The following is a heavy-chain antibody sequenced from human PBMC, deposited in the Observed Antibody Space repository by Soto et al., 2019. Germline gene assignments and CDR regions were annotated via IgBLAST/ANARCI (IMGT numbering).Heavy chain of an antibody. J-gene: IGHJ4*02. V-gene: IGHV3-49*03. CDR1: GFTFGDYA. CDR3: TKNRRVDY. Sequence: GGSLRLSCTGSGFTFGDYAMSWFRQAPGKGLEWVGFIRSKAYGVATEYAASVEGRFTISRDDSKSIAYLQMNSLKTEDTAVYYCTKNRRVDYWGQGTLVTVSS. CDR2: IRSKAYGVAT.